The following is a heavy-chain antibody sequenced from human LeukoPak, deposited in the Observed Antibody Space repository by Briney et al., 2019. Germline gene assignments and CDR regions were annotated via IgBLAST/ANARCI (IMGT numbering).Heavy chain of an antibody. CDR1: GGSFSGYY. CDR3: ARVRGLGAFDI. CDR2: IYYSGST. J-gene: IGHJ3*02. Sequence: SETLSLTCAVYGGSFSGYYWSWIRQPPGKGLEWIGYIYYSGSTNYNPSLKSRVTISVDTSKNQFSLKLSSVTAADTAVYYCARVRGLGAFDIWGQGTMVTVSS. V-gene: IGHV4-59*01. D-gene: IGHD3-16*01.